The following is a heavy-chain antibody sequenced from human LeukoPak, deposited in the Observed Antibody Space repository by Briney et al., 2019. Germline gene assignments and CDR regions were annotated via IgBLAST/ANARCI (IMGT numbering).Heavy chain of an antibody. Sequence: SETLSLTCAVYGGSFSGYYWSWIRQPPGKGLEWIGEINHSGSTNYNPSLKSRVTISVDTSKNQFSLKLSSVTAADTAVYYCARGRWTRGVYFDYWDQGTLVTVSS. CDR1: GGSFSGYY. J-gene: IGHJ4*02. V-gene: IGHV4-34*01. CDR3: ARGRWTRGVYFDY. D-gene: IGHD4-23*01. CDR2: INHSGST.